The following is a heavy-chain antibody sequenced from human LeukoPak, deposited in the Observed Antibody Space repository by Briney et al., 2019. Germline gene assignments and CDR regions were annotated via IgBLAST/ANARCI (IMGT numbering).Heavy chain of an antibody. Sequence: SETLSLTCTVSGGSISSGDYYWSWIRQPPGKGLEWIGYIYYSGSTYYNPSLKSRVTISVDTSKNQFSLKLSSVTAADTAVYYCARGRDGYGYNWFDPWGQGTLVTVS. V-gene: IGHV4-30-4*01. CDR3: ARGRDGYGYNWFDP. D-gene: IGHD5-24*01. J-gene: IGHJ5*02. CDR1: GGSISSGDYY. CDR2: IYYSGST.